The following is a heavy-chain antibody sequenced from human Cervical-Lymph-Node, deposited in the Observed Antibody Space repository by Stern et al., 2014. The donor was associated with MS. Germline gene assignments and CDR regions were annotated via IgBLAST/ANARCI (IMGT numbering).Heavy chain of an antibody. J-gene: IGHJ4*02. V-gene: IGHV4-59*08. Sequence: QVQLGQSGPGLVKPSETLSLTCVVSGASITTNHWSWIRQSPGKGLEWIGNVHYTGSTTYNPALQSGSPTAMNPSTKQFPLSLSSVPAADTAVYFCASCDGYSFASWGQGTLVTVSS. D-gene: IGHD4-17*01. CDR2: VHYTGST. CDR1: GASITTNH. CDR3: ASCDGYSFAS.